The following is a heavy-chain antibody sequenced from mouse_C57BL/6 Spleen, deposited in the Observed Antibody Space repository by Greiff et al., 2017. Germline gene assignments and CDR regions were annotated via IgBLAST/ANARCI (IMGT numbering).Heavy chain of an antibody. Sequence: VQLQESGPGLVKPSQSLSLTCSVTGYSITSGYYWNWIRQFPGNKLEWMGYISYDGSNNYNPSLKNRIAITRDTSKNQFFLKLNSVTTEDTATYYCASDGYPFYAMDYWGQGTSVTVSS. D-gene: IGHD2-2*01. V-gene: IGHV3-6*01. CDR2: ISYDGSN. CDR1: GYSITSGYY. J-gene: IGHJ4*01. CDR3: ASDGYPFYAMDY.